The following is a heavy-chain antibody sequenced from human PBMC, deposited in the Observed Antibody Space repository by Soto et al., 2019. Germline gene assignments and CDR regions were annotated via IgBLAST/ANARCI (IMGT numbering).Heavy chain of an antibody. D-gene: IGHD5-18*01. Sequence: PGGSLRLSCAASGFTFSSYGMHWVRQAPGNGLEWVAVISYDGSNKYYADSVKGRFTISRDNSKNTLYLQMNSLRAEDTAVYYCAKTARMEPKIYYYYYYMDVWGKGTTVTVSS. J-gene: IGHJ6*03. V-gene: IGHV3-30*18. CDR2: ISYDGSNK. CDR3: AKTARMEPKIYYYYYYMDV. CDR1: GFTFSSYG.